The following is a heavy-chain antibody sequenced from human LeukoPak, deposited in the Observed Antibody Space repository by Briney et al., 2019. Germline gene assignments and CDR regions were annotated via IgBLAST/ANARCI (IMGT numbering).Heavy chain of an antibody. CDR1: GGSFSGYY. D-gene: IGHD5-12*01. CDR2: INHSGST. Sequence: SETLSLTCAVYGGSFSGYYWSWIRQPPGKGLEWIGEINHSGSTNYNPSLKSRVTISVDTSKNQFSLKLSSVTAADTAVYYCASGYSGYDSWFDPWGQGTLVTVSS. CDR3: ASGYSGYDSWFDP. J-gene: IGHJ5*02. V-gene: IGHV4-34*01.